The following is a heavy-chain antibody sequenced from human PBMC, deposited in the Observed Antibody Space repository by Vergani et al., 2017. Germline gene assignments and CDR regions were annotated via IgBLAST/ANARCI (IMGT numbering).Heavy chain of an antibody. Sequence: QVQLQESGPGLVKPSETLSLTCTVSGGSVSSGSYYWSWIRQPPGKGLEWIGYIYHSGSTYYNPSLKSRVTISVDRSKNQFSLKLSSVTAADTAVYYCARALGYCSSTSCYSEDAFDIWGQGTMVTVSS. CDR3: ARALGYCSSTSCYSEDAFDI. V-gene: IGHV4-61*01. CDR2: IYHSGST. CDR1: GGSVSSGSYY. D-gene: IGHD2-2*02. J-gene: IGHJ3*02.